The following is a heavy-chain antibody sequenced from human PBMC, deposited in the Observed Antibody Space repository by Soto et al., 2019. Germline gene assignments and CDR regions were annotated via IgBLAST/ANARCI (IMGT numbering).Heavy chain of an antibody. CDR3: AKSRDYWYFDL. Sequence: EVQLLESGGGLVQHGGSLRLSCAASGFTFSSYAVSWVRQAPGKGLEWVSSISGSGGSTNYADSVKGRFTISRDNSKKTLYLQMNSLRAEDTAVYYCAKSRDYWYFDLWGRGTLVTVSS. CDR1: GFTFSSYA. V-gene: IGHV3-23*01. J-gene: IGHJ2*01. CDR2: ISGSGGST.